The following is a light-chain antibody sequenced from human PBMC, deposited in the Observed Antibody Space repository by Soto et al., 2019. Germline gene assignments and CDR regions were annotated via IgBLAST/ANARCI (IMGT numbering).Light chain of an antibody. CDR2: YDS. CDR3: QVWDSSSYHVV. Sequence: SYELTQPPSVSVAPGKTARITCGGNNIGSKRVHWYQQKTGQAPVLGIYYDSDRPSGIPERFSGSNSGSTATLTISRVEAGDEADYYCQVWDSSSYHVVFGGGTKLTVL. J-gene: IGLJ2*01. CDR1: NIGSKR. V-gene: IGLV3-21*04.